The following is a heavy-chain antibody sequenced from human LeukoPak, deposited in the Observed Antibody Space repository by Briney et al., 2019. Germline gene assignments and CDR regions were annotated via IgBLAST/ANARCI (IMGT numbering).Heavy chain of an antibody. D-gene: IGHD3-3*01. Sequence: GGSLRLSCAASGFTLSSYAMHWVRQAPGKGLEWVAVISYDGSNKYYADSVKGRFTISRDNSKNTLYLQMNSLRAEDTAVYYCAKDNNFSYYYYGMDVWGQGTTVTVSS. CDR1: GFTLSSYA. CDR2: ISYDGSNK. J-gene: IGHJ6*02. V-gene: IGHV3-30*04. CDR3: AKDNNFSYYYYGMDV.